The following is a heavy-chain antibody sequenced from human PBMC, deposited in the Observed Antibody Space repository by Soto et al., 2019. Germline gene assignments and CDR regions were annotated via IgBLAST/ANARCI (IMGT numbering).Heavy chain of an antibody. CDR2: IKQDGGDK. Sequence: EVQLVESGGGLVQPGWSLRLACAASGLTFRNYWMSWDRQAPGKGLEWVANIKQDGGDKYYVDSVKGRFSISRDNAKSSLSLHTNRLRAEDTAVYYCARVQSLAGVDWGQGNLVTVSS. J-gene: IGHJ4*02. CDR1: GLTFRNYW. D-gene: IGHD6-19*01. CDR3: ARVQSLAGVD. V-gene: IGHV3-7*05.